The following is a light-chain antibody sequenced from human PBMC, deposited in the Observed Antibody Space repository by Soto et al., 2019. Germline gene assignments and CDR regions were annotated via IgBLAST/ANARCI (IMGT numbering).Light chain of an antibody. Sequence: EIVLKQSPGTLSLSPGERATLSCRASQSVSSSYLAWYQQKPGQAPRLLIYGASSRATGIPDRFSGSGSGTDFTLTISRLEPEDFAVYYCQQYGSSPIPFGQRTRLAI. CDR2: GAS. CDR1: QSVSSSY. V-gene: IGKV3-20*01. CDR3: QQYGSSPIP. J-gene: IGKJ5*01.